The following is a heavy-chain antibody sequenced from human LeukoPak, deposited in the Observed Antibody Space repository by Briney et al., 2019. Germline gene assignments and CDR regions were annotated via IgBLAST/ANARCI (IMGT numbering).Heavy chain of an antibody. CDR3: ARADCSGSTCYLRRSWFDP. CDR1: GFRLSVDD. V-gene: IGHV3-21*01. CDR2: ISTGSRYI. Sequence: PGGSLRLSCAASGFRLSVDDMNWVRQAPGKGLEWVSSISTGSRYIYYAYSVKGRFTISRDDAKNSLYLQMDYLRAEDTAVYYCARADCSGSTCYLRRSWFDPWGQGTLVTVSS. J-gene: IGHJ5*02. D-gene: IGHD2-2*01.